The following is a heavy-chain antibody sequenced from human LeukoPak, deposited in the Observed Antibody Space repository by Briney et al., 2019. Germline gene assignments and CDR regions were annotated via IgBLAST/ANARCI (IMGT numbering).Heavy chain of an antibody. Sequence: PSETLSLTCTVSGGSISSSSYYWGWIRQPPGKGLEWIGSIYYSGSTYYNPSLKSRVTISVDTSKNQFSLKLSSVTAADTAVYYCARRNTAMVRAFDIWGQGTMVTVSS. CDR2: IYYSGST. J-gene: IGHJ3*02. D-gene: IGHD5-18*01. CDR3: ARRNTAMVRAFDI. V-gene: IGHV4-39*01. CDR1: GGSISSSSYY.